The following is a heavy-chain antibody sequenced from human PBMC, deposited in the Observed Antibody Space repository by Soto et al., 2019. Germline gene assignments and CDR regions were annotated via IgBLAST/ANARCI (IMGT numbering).Heavy chain of an antibody. V-gene: IGHV1-69*13. D-gene: IGHD3-3*01. J-gene: IGHJ4*02. CDR2: IIPIFGTA. CDR1: GGTFSSYA. CDR3: ARTITIFGVVIKYFDY. Sequence: SVKVSCKASGGTFSSYAISWVRQAPGQGLEWMGGIIPIFGTANYAQKFQGRVTITADESTSTAYMELSSLRSEDTAVYYCARTITIFGVVIKYFDYWGQGTLVTVPS.